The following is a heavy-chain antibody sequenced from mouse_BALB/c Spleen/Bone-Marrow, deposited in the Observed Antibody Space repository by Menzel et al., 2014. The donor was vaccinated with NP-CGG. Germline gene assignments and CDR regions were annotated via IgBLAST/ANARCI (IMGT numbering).Heavy chain of an antibody. CDR1: GYIFTSYW. CDR3: TRTYEYFDY. CDR2: IYPSDNYT. D-gene: IGHD2-3*01. J-gene: IGHJ2*01. V-gene: IGHV1-69*02. Sequence: QVQLQQPGAELVRPGASVKLSRKASGYIFTSYWINWVKQRPGQGLEWIGNIYPSDNYTNYNQKFKDKATLTVDKSSSTVYMQLSSPTSEDSAVYYCTRTYEYFDYWGQGTTLTVSS.